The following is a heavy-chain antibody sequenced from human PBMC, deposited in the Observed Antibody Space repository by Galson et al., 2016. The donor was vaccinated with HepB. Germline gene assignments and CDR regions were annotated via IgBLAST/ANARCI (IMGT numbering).Heavy chain of an antibody. D-gene: IGHD5-12*01. J-gene: IGHJ5*02. CDR3: ARDLPWGDIVFATNWLDP. CDR2: ISAYSGNT. Sequence: SVKVSCKASGYTFTNYGFSWVRQAPGQGLEWMGWISAYSGNTNLAQNLQGRVTMTTDTSTSTAYMELRSLRSDDTGVYYCARDLPWGDIVFATNWLDPWGQGTLVTVSS. V-gene: IGHV1-18*04. CDR1: GYTFTNYG.